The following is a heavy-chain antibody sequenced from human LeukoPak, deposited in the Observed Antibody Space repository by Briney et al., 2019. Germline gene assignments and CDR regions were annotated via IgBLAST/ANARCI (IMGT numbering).Heavy chain of an antibody. J-gene: IGHJ4*02. CDR2: ISAYNGNT. CDR3: ARAGYSRFVDDLDY. CDR1: GYIFTNYG. V-gene: IGHV1-18*01. Sequence: GASVKVSCKTSGYIFTNYGINRVRQAPGQGLEWMGWISAYNGNTKYTQKLQDRVTMTTDSSTSTAYMELKTLRSDDTAVYFCARAGYSRFVDDLDYWGQGTLVIVSS. D-gene: IGHD1-26*01.